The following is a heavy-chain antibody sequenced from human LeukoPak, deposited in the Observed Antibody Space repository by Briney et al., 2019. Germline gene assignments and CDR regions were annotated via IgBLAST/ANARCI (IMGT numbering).Heavy chain of an antibody. CDR2: INHSGST. CDR3: ARVDIVVVPAALSNWFDP. CDR1: GGSFSDYY. D-gene: IGHD2-2*03. V-gene: IGHV4-34*01. Sequence: SETLSLTCAVYGGSFSDYYWSWIRQPPGKGLEWIGEINHSGSTNYNPSLKSRVTISVDTSKNQFSLKLSSVTAADTAVYYCARVDIVVVPAALSNWFDPWGQGTLVTVSS. J-gene: IGHJ5*02.